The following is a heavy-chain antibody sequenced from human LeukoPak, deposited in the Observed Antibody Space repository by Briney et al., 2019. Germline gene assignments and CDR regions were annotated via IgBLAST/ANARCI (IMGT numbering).Heavy chain of an antibody. CDR1: GGSISSRSYF. Sequence: PSETLSLTCTVSGGSISSRSYFWGWIRQPPGKGLEWIGNIYDSGSTYYKPSLKSRVTISVDTSKNQFSLKLSSVTAADTAVYYCARRPRGYSSGWYPAPGGRGMDVWGKGTTVTISS. J-gene: IGHJ6*04. CDR2: IYDSGST. D-gene: IGHD6-19*01. V-gene: IGHV4-39*07. CDR3: ARRPRGYSSGWYPAPGGRGMDV.